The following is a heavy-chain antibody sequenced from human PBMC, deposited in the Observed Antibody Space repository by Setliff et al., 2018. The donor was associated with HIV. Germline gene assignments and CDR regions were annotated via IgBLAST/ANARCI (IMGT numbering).Heavy chain of an antibody. V-gene: IGHV3-7*01. CDR2: INEDGSEK. J-gene: IGHJ4*02. CDR3: ASPTYYNFLN. Sequence: GSLRLSCAASGFTFSNAWMNWVRQAPGKGLEWVANINEDGSEKYYVDSVKGRFTISRDNAKNSLYLQVNSLRVEDSAVYYCASPTYYNFLNWGQGTLVTVSS. D-gene: IGHD3-9*01. CDR1: GFTFSNAW.